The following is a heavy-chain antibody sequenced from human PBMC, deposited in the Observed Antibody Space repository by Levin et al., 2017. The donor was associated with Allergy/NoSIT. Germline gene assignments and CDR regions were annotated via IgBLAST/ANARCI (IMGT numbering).Heavy chain of an antibody. Sequence: GGSLRLSFAASQFKFNIYGMHWVRQAPGKGLEWVAAIWYDGSNKYYADSVKGRFTISRDNSKNTVYLQMNSLRAEDTGVYYCARDRLLVRGIISHYYYYGMDVWGQGTTVAVSS. CDR3: ARDRLLVRGIISHYYYYGMDV. CDR2: IWYDGSNK. CDR1: QFKFNIYG. J-gene: IGHJ6*02. D-gene: IGHD3-10*01. V-gene: IGHV3-33*01.